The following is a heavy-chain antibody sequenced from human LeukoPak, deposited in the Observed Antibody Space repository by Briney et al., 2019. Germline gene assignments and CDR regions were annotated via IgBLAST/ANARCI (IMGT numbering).Heavy chain of an antibody. Sequence: PSETLSLTCAVYGGSFSGYYWSWIRQPPGKGLEWIGEINHSGSTNYNPSPKSRVTISVDTSKNQFSLKLSSVTAADTAVYYCARRRVVAAKNWFDPWGQGTLVTVSS. CDR3: ARRRVVAAKNWFDP. CDR1: GGSFSGYY. J-gene: IGHJ5*02. CDR2: INHSGST. V-gene: IGHV4-34*01. D-gene: IGHD2-15*01.